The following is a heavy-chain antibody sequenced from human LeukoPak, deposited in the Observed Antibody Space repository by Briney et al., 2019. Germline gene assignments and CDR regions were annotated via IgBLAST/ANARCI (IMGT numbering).Heavy chain of an antibody. J-gene: IGHJ4*02. CDR3: ARDNAGNIDY. D-gene: IGHD2/OR15-2a*01. Sequence: ASVKVSCKASGYTFTSNAMNWVRQAPGQGLELMGWINTNTGNPTYAQGFTGRFVFSLDTSFSTAYLQISSLKAEDTAVYYCARDNAGNIDYWGQGTLVTVSS. V-gene: IGHV7-4-1*02. CDR1: GYTFTSNA. CDR2: INTNTGNP.